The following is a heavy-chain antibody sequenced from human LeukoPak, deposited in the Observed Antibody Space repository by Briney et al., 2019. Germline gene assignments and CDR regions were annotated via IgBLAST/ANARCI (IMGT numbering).Heavy chain of an antibody. D-gene: IGHD2-2*01. Sequence: PGGSLRLSCEASGFTFSSYAMSWVRQAPGKGLEWVSAISGSGGSTYYADSVKGRFTISRDNSKNTLYLQMNSLRAEDTAVYYCAKEGRYCSSTSCSEPFDYWGQGTLVTVSS. CDR2: ISGSGGST. V-gene: IGHV3-23*01. CDR3: AKEGRYCSSTSCSEPFDY. CDR1: GFTFSSYA. J-gene: IGHJ4*02.